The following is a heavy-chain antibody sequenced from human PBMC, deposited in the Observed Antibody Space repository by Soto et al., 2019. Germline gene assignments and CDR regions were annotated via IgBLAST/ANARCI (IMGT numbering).Heavy chain of an antibody. CDR1: GYSFINYY. J-gene: IGHJ6*02. D-gene: IGHD1-26*01. Sequence: QVQLVQSGAELKKPGASVKVSCKSSGYSFINYYIHWVRQAPGQGLEWMGWINHHSGDTDYAKKFQGRVTMTRDTSISTVFIELYRLTADATALYWCGRDGEPYISPRDSFGMDVWGQGTSVTVSS. V-gene: IGHV1-2*02. CDR2: INHHSGDT. CDR3: GRDGEPYISPRDSFGMDV.